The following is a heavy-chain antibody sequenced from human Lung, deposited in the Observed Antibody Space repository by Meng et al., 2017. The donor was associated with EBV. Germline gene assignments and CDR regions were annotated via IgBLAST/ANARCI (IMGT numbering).Heavy chain of an antibody. D-gene: IGHD2-2*01. Sequence: QGRFVQSGAEVKKPGVSGKVSCKASGYSFTTYAMHWVRQAPGQRLEWMGWINAGNGNTKYSEKFQSRVTITRDTAASTAYMELSSLRSEDTAVYYCARTGCSSSSCYDYWGQGTLVTVSS. J-gene: IGHJ4*02. V-gene: IGHV1-3*01. CDR1: GYSFTTYA. CDR2: INAGNGNT. CDR3: ARTGCSSSSCYDY.